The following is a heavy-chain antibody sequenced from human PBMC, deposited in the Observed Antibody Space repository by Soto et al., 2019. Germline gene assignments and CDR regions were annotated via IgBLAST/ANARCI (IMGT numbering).Heavy chain of an antibody. J-gene: IGHJ4*02. CDR3: ARESEDLTSNFDY. CDR2: ISSTTHYI. V-gene: IGHV3-21*06. CDR1: GFTFSSYE. Sequence: GGSLRLSCAASGFTFSSYEMNWVRQAPGKGLEWVSSISSTTHYIYYADSMRGRFTISRDNAKNAVYLEMNSLRAEDTAVYYCARESEDLTSNFDYWGQGTLVTVSS.